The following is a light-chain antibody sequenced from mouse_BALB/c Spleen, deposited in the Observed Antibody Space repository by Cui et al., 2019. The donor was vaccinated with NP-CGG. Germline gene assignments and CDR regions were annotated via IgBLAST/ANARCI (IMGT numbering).Light chain of an antibody. CDR3: ALWYSNNWV. CDR1: TGAITTSNY. CDR2: ANN. J-gene: IGLJ1*01. Sequence: HAVVAPESAPTTAPGETVTRTCRPSTGAITTSNYANWVQKKPDHVFTVLIGANNNRAAGVPARIKGSLIGDKVALTSTGEKTEDKEIYSGALWYSNNWVFGGGTKLTVL. V-gene: IGLV1*01.